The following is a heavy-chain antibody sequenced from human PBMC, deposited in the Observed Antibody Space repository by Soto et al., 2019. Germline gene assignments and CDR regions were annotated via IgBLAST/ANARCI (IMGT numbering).Heavy chain of an antibody. V-gene: IGHV3-48*02. D-gene: IGHD1-1*01. CDR1: GFPFSFYS. CDR3: ARDGKGAAYTHGPYYFDY. Sequence: GGSLRLSXAASGFPFSFYSMNWVRQAPGKGLEWISYITSTSSAINYADSVRGRFTISRDNAMRSLFLHMNSLRDEDTAVYYCARDGKGAAYTHGPYYFDYWGQGALVTVSS. J-gene: IGHJ4*02. CDR2: ITSTSSAI.